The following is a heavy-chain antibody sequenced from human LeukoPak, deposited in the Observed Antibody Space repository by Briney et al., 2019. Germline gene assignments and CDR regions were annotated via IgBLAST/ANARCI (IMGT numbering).Heavy chain of an antibody. CDR3: AKDIVYGSGSCLDV. CDR2: ISGSGVST. D-gene: IGHD3-10*01. Sequence: GGSLRLSCAASGFTFSSYAMSWVRQAPGKGLEWVSAISGSGVSTYYADSVKGRFTISRDNSKNTLYLQMNSLRAEDTAVYYCAKDIVYGSGSCLDVWGQGTTVTVPS. CDR1: GFTFSSYA. J-gene: IGHJ6*02. V-gene: IGHV3-23*01.